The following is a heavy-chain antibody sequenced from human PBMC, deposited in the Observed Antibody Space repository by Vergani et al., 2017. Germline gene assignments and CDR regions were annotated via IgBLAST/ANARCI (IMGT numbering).Heavy chain of an antibody. CDR2: ISSSSSYT. CDR3: ARSPKGAVTTYGFDP. CDR1: VFTFSDYY. Sequence: QVQLVESGGGLVKPGGSLRLSCAASVFTFSDYYMSWIRQAPGKGLECVSYISSSSSYTNYAASVKGQFTLSRHNSKNSLYLQTNGRRAAYTAVYYCARSPKGAVTTYGFDPWGQGTLVTVSS. V-gene: IGHV3-11*05. J-gene: IGHJ5*02. D-gene: IGHD4-17*01.